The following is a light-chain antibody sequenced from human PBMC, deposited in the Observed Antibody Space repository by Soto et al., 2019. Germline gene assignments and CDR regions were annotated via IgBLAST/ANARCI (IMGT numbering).Light chain of an antibody. CDR3: QQGHNWPLT. Sequence: EIVMTQSPATLSVSPGERATLSCRASQSISTELAWYQQKPGQPPRLLICSASTRATGLPARFTGSGSGSEFALTISGLQSEDFAVYYCQQGHNWPLTFGQGTRLEI. J-gene: IGKJ2*01. CDR2: SAS. V-gene: IGKV3-15*01. CDR1: QSISTE.